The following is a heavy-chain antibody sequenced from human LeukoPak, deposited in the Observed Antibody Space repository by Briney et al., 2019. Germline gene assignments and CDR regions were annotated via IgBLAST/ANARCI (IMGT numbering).Heavy chain of an antibody. CDR3: ARSRRYCSGGSCYSDWDFDL. J-gene: IGHJ2*01. CDR2: IYSSGST. CDR1: GGSINTYY. D-gene: IGHD2-15*01. Sequence: ASETLSLTCTVSGGSINTYYWNWIRQPPGKGLEWIGYIYSSGSTYYNPSPKSRLIMSVDTSKNQFSLKLSSVTAADTAVYYCARSRRYCSGGSCYSDWDFDLWGRGTLVAVS. V-gene: IGHV4-59*13.